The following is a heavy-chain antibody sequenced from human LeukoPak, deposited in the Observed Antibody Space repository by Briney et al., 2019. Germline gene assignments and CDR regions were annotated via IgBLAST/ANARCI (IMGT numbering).Heavy chain of an antibody. Sequence: TSATLSLTCTVAGGSISSYYWSWIRQPPGKGLEWIGYIYYSGSTNYNPSLKSRVTISVDTSKKQLSLKLSSVTAADTAVYFCARYVLGSYPRFEYYWAQGTLVTVSS. J-gene: IGHJ4*02. D-gene: IGHD3-16*02. CDR3: ARYVLGSYPRFEYY. CDR1: GGSISSYY. V-gene: IGHV4-59*01. CDR2: IYYSGST.